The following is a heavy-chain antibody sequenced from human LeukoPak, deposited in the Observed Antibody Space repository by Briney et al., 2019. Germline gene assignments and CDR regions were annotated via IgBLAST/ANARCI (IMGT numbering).Heavy chain of an antibody. J-gene: IGHJ4*02. Sequence: GGSLRLSCAASGFTFSSYGMHWVRQAPGKGLEWVAFIRYDGSNKYYADSVKGRFTISRDNSKNTLYLQMNSLRAEDTAVYYCAKDQRGYCSGGSCYYAYWGQGTLVTVSS. D-gene: IGHD2-15*01. CDR1: GFTFSSYG. V-gene: IGHV3-30*02. CDR2: IRYDGSNK. CDR3: AKDQRGYCSGGSCYYAY.